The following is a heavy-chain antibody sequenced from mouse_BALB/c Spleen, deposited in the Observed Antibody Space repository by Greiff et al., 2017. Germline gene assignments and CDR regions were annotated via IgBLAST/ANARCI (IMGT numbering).Heavy chain of an antibody. CDR3: TREPY. CDR1: GFTFSSYT. J-gene: IGHJ2*01. CDR2: ISSGGSYT. Sequence: EVMLVESGGGLVKPGGSLKLSCAASGFTFSSYTMSWVRQTPEKRLEWVATISSGGSYTYYPDSVKGRYTISRDNAKNTLYLQMSSLKSEDSAMFYCTREPYWGQGTTLTVSA. V-gene: IGHV5-6-4*01.